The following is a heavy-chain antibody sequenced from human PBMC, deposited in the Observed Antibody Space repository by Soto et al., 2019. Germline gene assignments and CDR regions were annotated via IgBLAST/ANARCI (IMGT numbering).Heavy chain of an antibody. V-gene: IGHV3-30-3*01. CDR3: ARQLGSREVPAAVGAFDI. J-gene: IGHJ3*02. D-gene: IGHD2-2*01. Sequence: QGQLVESGRDMVQPGRSLRLSCAASGFTFSHYPMHWVRQAPGKGLEWVAAISYDGSDKYYAESLKGRFTISRDNPRNTLYLQLESLTPDATAVDYCARQLGSREVPAAVGAFDIWGRGTMVTVSS. CDR2: ISYDGSDK. CDR1: GFTFSHYP.